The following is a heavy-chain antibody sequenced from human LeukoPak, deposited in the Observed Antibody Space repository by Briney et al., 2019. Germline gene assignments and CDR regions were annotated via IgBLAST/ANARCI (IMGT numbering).Heavy chain of an antibody. Sequence: GSLRLSCTASGFTFGDYAMSWFRQAPGKGLEWVGFIRSKAYGGTTEYAASVKGRFTISRDDSKSIAYLQMNSLKTEDTAVYYCTRGYIRQWLVLRDAFDIWGQGTMVTVSS. J-gene: IGHJ3*02. CDR1: GFTFGDYA. CDR2: IRSKAYGGTT. V-gene: IGHV3-49*03. D-gene: IGHD6-19*01. CDR3: TRGYIRQWLVLRDAFDI.